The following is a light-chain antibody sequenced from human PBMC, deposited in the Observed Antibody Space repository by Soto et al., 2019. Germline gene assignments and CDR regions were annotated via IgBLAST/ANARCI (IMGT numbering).Light chain of an antibody. J-gene: IGKJ1*01. CDR2: GTS. CDR3: QQYGRT. V-gene: IGKV3-20*01. CDR1: QSVSSNY. Sequence: EIVLTQSPDTLSLSPGERVTLSCRASQSVSSNYLAWYQQKPGQAPRLLIYGTSSRATGIPDRFSGSGSGTDFTLTISRLEPEDFAVYYCQQYGRTFGQGTKVDIK.